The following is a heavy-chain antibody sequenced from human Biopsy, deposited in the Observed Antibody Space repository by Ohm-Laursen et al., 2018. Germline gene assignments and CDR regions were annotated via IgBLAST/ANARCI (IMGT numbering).Heavy chain of an antibody. J-gene: IGHJ6*02. CDR2: IYNSGST. CDR3: ARATNSTGWPYYYFYGMDV. Sequence: PSVTLSLTRTVSGGSMSSYYWTWIRQPPGKGLEWIGYIYNSGSTNYNPSLKSRVTISVAVGTSKSQFSLRLSSVTAVDTAVYYCARATNSTGWPYYYFYGMDVWGQGTTVTVSS. D-gene: IGHD2/OR15-2a*01. CDR1: GGSMSSYY. V-gene: IGHV4-59*01.